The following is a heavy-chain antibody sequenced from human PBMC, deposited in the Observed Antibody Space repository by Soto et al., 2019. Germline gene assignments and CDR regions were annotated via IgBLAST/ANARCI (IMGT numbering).Heavy chain of an antibody. D-gene: IGHD1-26*01. CDR2: IYYSGST. CDR3: ARGGGGSYPYYFDY. J-gene: IGHJ4*02. CDR1: GGSISSGGYY. Sequence: QVQLQESGPGLVKPSQTLSLTCTVSGGSISSGGYYWSWIRQHPGKGLEWIGYIYYSGSTYYNPSLESRVTISVDTSKNQFSRKLSSVTAADTAVYYCARGGGGSYPYYFDYWGQGTLVTVSS. V-gene: IGHV4-31*03.